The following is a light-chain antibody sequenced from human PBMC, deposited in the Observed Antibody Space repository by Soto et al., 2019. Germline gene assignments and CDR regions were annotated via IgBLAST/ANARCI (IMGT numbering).Light chain of an antibody. CDR1: QSLSNNIY. V-gene: IGKV3-20*01. CDR2: GAS. Sequence: ILMTHSPGTLAVSPGEIATLSCSASQSLSNNIYLAWYQQKPGQAPRLLIYGASSRATGIPNRFSGSGSGTDFTLTISRLEPEDFAVYYCQQYGNSPQTFGQGTKVDIK. J-gene: IGKJ1*01. CDR3: QQYGNSPQT.